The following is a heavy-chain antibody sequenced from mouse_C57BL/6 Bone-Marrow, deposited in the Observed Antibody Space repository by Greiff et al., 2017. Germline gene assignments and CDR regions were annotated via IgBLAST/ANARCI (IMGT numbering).Heavy chain of an antibody. CDR3: AREGPQRGYFDV. V-gene: IGHV3-8*01. J-gene: IGHJ1*03. CDR1: GYSITSDY. CDR2: ISYSGST. Sequence: DVQLQESGPGLAKPSQTLSLTCSVTGYSITSDYWNWFRKFPGNKLEYMGYISYSGSTYYNPSLKSRLSITRDTSKNQYYLQLNSVTTEDTATYYCAREGPQRGYFDVWGTGTTVTVAS.